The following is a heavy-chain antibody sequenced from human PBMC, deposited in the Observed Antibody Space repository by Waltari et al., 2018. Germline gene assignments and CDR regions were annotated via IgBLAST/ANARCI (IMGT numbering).Heavy chain of an antibody. V-gene: IGHV1-69*04. CDR3: ASGVVVAATITYYYYGMDV. D-gene: IGHD2-15*01. CDR1: GGTFSSYA. Sequence: QVQLVQSGAEVKKPGSSVKVSCKASGGTFSSYAISWVRQPPGQGLEWMGRIIPILGIANYAQKFQGRVTITADKSTSTAYMELSSLRSEDTAVYYCASGVVVAATITYYYYGMDVWGQGTTVTVSS. CDR2: IIPILGIA. J-gene: IGHJ6*02.